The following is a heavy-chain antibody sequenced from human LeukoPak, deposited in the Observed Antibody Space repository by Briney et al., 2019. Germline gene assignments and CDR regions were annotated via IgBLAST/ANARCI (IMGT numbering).Heavy chain of an antibody. CDR3: AKGGAKSSGWSAYYYYGMDV. D-gene: IGHD6-19*01. CDR1: GFTFSNYG. J-gene: IGHJ6*02. CDR2: ISYDGSNK. V-gene: IGHV3-30*18. Sequence: GRSLRLSCAASGFTFSNYGMHWVRQAPGKGLEWVAVISYDGSNKYYADSVKGRFTISRDNSKNTLYLQMNSLRAEGTAVYYCAKGGAKSSGWSAYYYYGMDVWGQGTTVTVSS.